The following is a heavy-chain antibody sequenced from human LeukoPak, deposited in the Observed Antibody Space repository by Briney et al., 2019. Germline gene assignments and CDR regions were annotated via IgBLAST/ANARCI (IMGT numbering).Heavy chain of an antibody. CDR1: GFTFSSYA. D-gene: IGHD4-17*01. J-gene: IGHJ4*02. V-gene: IGHV3-49*04. CDR3: TGATGGSY. Sequence: GGSLRLSCAASGFTFSSYAMSWVRQAPGKGLEWVGFIRSKAYGGTTEYAASVKGRFTISRDDSKSIAYLQMNSLKTEDTAVYYCTGATGGSYWGQGTLVTVSS. CDR2: IRSKAYGGTT.